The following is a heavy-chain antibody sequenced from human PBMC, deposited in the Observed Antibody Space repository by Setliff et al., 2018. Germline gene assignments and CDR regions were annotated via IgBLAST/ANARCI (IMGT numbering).Heavy chain of an antibody. CDR2: IRLDGSNR. V-gene: IGHV3-30*02. J-gene: IGHJ4*02. Sequence: PGGSLRLSCAASGFSFSSYGMHWVRQAPGKGLEWVAFIRLDGSNRDYADSVKGRFTISRDNSKNTLYLQMNNLRAEDTAVYYCAKVGSPADGYQIGIDYWGQGTLVTVSS. CDR1: GFSFSSYG. D-gene: IGHD5-12*01. CDR3: AKVGSPADGYQIGIDY.